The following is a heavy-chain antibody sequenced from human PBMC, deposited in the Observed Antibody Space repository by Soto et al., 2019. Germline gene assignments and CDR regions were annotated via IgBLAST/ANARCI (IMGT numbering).Heavy chain of an antibody. CDR3: ARERARVFDS. J-gene: IGHJ4*02. Sequence: QVQLVESGGGLVKPGGSLRLSCAASGFTFSDYYMSWIRQAPGKGLEWLSYISISGGTIYYADSVKGRFSISRDNAKNSLNLQLSSLRAEDTAVYFCARERARVFDSWGQGTLVTVSS. CDR2: ISISGGTI. V-gene: IGHV3-11*01. CDR1: GFTFSDYY.